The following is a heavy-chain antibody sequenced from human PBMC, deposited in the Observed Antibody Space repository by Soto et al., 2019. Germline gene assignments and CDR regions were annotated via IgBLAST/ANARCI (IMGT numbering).Heavy chain of an antibody. Sequence: QVQLVQSGAEVKKPGASVKVSCKASGYTLSDYYMHWVRQAPGEGLEWMGIINPSDGSTSYAQKFQVRVTTTGDTSTSTVYMEGSSLRFEDTAVYYCARDEARLRGVTPVPYFDFWGQGTLVTVSS. V-gene: IGHV1-46*01. CDR3: ARDEARLRGVTPVPYFDF. CDR1: GYTLSDYY. D-gene: IGHD3-10*01. J-gene: IGHJ4*02. CDR2: INPSDGST.